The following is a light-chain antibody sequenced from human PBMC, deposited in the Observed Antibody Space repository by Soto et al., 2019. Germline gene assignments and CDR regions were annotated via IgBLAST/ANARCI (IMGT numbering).Light chain of an antibody. V-gene: IGKV3-11*01. Sequence: EIVLTQSPATLSLSPGERATLSCRASQSVSTYLAWYQQKPGQAPRLLIYDASNMATGIPARFSGSGSGTDLTLTISSREPEEFAVYYCQQRSNWPLITFGGGTKVEI. CDR1: QSVSTY. J-gene: IGKJ4*01. CDR3: QQRSNWPLIT. CDR2: DAS.